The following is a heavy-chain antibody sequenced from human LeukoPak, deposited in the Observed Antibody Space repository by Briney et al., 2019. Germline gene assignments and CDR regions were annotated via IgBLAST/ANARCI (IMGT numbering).Heavy chain of an antibody. CDR3: ARGQRSYFRAVED. CDR1: GASISSYY. Sequence: SETLSLTCTVSGASISSYYWSWIRQPPGQGLEWIGYIYYGGSTNYNPSLKSGVTISVNPSKNDFSLKMSSVTAADTAVYYCARGQRSYFRAVEDWGQGALCSVSS. CDR2: IYYGGST. J-gene: IGHJ4*02. D-gene: IGHD1-26*01. V-gene: IGHV4-59*01.